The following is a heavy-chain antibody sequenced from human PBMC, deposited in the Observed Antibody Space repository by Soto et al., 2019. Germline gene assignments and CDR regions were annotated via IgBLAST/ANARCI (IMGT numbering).Heavy chain of an antibody. CDR3: AKDSTASCIDY. V-gene: IGHV3-30*18. Sequence: GGSLRLSCAASGFTFSSYGMHWVRQAPGKGLEWVAVISYDGSNKYYADSVRGRFTISRDNSKNTLYLQMNSLRAEDTAVYYCAKDSTASCIDYWGQGTLVTVSS. CDR1: GFTFSSYG. D-gene: IGHD2-15*01. J-gene: IGHJ4*02. CDR2: ISYDGSNK.